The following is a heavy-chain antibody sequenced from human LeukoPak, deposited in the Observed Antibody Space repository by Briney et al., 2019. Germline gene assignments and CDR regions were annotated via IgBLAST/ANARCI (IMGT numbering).Heavy chain of an antibody. D-gene: IGHD3-10*01. CDR3: ASSREYAMYFDY. V-gene: IGHV3-23*01. J-gene: IGHJ4*02. CDR2: ISGSGGST. CDR1: GFTFSSYA. Sequence: PGGSLRLSCAASGFTFSSYAMSWVRQAPGKGLEWVSAISGSGGSTYYADSVKGRFTISRDNSKNTLYLQMNSLRAEDTAVYYCASSREYAMYFDYWGQGTLVTVSS.